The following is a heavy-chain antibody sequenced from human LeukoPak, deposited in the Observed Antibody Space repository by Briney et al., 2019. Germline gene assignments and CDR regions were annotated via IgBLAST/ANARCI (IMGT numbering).Heavy chain of an antibody. V-gene: IGHV4-4*07. D-gene: IGHD6-13*01. J-gene: IGHJ6*03. CDR3: ARDRYSSNYYYYYYMDV. CDR2: IYTSGSN. Sequence: SETLSLTCTVSGGSISSYYWSWIRQPAGKGLEWIGRIYTSGSNNYNPSLKSRVTMSVDTSKNQFSLKLSSVTAADTAVYYCARDRYSSNYYYYYYMDVWGKGTTVTISS. CDR1: GGSISSYY.